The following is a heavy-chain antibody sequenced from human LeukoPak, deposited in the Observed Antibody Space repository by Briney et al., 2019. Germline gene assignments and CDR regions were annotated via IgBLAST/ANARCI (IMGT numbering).Heavy chain of an antibody. V-gene: IGHV3-30*02. CDR3: AKALHGSGLNLLGY. J-gene: IGHJ4*02. CDR2: IRYDGSNK. CDR1: GFTFSSYG. D-gene: IGHD3-10*01. Sequence: GGSLRLSCAASGFTFSSYGMHWVRQAPGKGLEWVAFIRYDGSNKYYADSVKGRFTISRDNSKNTLYLQMNSLRAEDTAVYYCAKALHGSGLNLLGYWGQGTLVTVSS.